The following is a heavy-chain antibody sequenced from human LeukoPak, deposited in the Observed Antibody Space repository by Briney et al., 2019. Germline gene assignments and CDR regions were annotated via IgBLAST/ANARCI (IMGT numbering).Heavy chain of an antibody. Sequence: GGSLRLSCAASGFTFSSYAMHWVRQAPGKGLEYVSAISSNGGSTYYANSVKGRFTISRDNSKNTLYLQMGSLRAEDMAVYYCARGDGHYDSSGPSSYWGQETLVTVSS. J-gene: IGHJ4*02. D-gene: IGHD3-22*01. CDR1: GFTFSSYA. V-gene: IGHV3-64*01. CDR2: ISSNGGST. CDR3: ARGDGHYDSSGPSSY.